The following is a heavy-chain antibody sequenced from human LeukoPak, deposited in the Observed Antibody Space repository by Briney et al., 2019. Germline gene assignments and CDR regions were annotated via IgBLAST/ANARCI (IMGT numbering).Heavy chain of an antibody. V-gene: IGHV3-21*01. CDR1: GFTFSSYS. J-gene: IGHJ5*02. Sequence: PGGSLRLSCAASGFTFSSYSMNWVRQAPGKGLEWVSSISSSSSYIYYADSVKGRFTISRDNAKNSLYLQMNSLRAEDTAVYYCAREVVAAIYWFDPWGQGTLVTVSS. CDR2: ISSSSSYI. CDR3: AREVVAAIYWFDP. D-gene: IGHD2-15*01.